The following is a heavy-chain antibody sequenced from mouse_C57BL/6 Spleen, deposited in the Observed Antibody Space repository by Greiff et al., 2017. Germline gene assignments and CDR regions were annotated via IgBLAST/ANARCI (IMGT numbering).Heavy chain of an antibody. V-gene: IGHV5-6*01. Sequence: EVKLMESGGDLVKPGGSLKLSCAASGFTFSSYGMSWVRQTPDKRLEWVATISSGGSYTYYPDSVKGRFTISRDNAKNTLYLQMSSLKSEDTAMYYCARHGSSEYFDYWGQGTTLTVSS. CDR1: GFTFSSYG. D-gene: IGHD1-1*01. CDR3: ARHGSSEYFDY. CDR2: ISSGGSYT. J-gene: IGHJ2*01.